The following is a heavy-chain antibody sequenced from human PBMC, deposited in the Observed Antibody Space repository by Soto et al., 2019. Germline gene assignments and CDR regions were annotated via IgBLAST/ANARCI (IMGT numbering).Heavy chain of an antibody. V-gene: IGHV1-8*01. CDR2: MDPKSTNT. Sequence: QVQLVQSGAEVKKPGASVKVSCKASGYTFTTYHINLVRQATGQGLEWMGWMDPKSTNTGYAQKFQGRGTMTRDTSINTAYMELSSLKSEDTAVYYCARGGKPSDYWGQGTLVTVSS. J-gene: IGHJ4*02. CDR1: GYTFTTYH. CDR3: ARGGKPSDY.